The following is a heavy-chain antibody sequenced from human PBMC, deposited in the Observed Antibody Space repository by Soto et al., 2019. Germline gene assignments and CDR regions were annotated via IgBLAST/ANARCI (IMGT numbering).Heavy chain of an antibody. J-gene: IGHJ4*02. CDR1: GFTFSDYS. Sequence: EVQLVESGGGWVQPGGSLRLSCTAYGFTFSDYSMNWVRQAPGKGLEWASYIGTRSTTVYYARSVEGRFSISRDNAKNSLYLQMDNLRAEDTAVYYCARDSAYSFDYWGQGILVTVSP. CDR3: ARDSAYSFDY. CDR2: IGTRSTTV. V-gene: IGHV3-48*01.